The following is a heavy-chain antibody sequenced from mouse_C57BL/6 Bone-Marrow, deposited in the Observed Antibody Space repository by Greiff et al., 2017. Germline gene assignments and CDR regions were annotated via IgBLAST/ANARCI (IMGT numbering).Heavy chain of an antibody. CDR3: ARGVTAYYFDY. CDR1: GYSIPSYY. J-gene: IGHJ2*01. CDR2: ISSSGSP. D-gene: IGHD1-2*01. V-gene: IGHV3-8*01. Sequence: EVQLVESGPGLAKPSQSLSLSCSASGYSIPSYYWNWIRQFPGNKLEYIGYISSSGSPYYTPSPHSRISITRDTSKNQYYLQLNSVTTEDTATYYCARGVTAYYFDYWGQGTTLTVSS.